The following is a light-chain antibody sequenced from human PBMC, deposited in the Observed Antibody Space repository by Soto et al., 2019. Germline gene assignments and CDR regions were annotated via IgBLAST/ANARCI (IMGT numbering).Light chain of an antibody. CDR3: QQYDTYWT. J-gene: IGKJ1*01. CDR2: KAS. Sequence: DIQMTQSPSTLSASVGDRVIITFRASQSISNWLAWYQQKPGEAPNLLIYKASSLKSGVPSRFSGSGSGTEFTLTISSLQPDDFATYYCQQYDTYWTFGQGTKVDI. V-gene: IGKV1-5*03. CDR1: QSISNW.